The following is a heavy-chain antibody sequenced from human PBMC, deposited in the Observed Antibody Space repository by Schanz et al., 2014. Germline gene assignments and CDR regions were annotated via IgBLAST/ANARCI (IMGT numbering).Heavy chain of an antibody. CDR2: MSWNAGSL. CDR1: GFRFDDYA. V-gene: IGHV3-9*01. Sequence: EVQLVESGGGLVQPGRSLRLSCVASGFRFDDYAMHWVRQAPGKGLEWVSGMSWNAGSLGYGDSVKGRFTISRDNAKNSLYLQMNSLRAEDTAVYYCASGGYCTNGVCNGGRNWFDPWGQGTLVTVSS. J-gene: IGHJ5*02. CDR3: ASGGYCTNGVCNGGRNWFDP. D-gene: IGHD2-8*01.